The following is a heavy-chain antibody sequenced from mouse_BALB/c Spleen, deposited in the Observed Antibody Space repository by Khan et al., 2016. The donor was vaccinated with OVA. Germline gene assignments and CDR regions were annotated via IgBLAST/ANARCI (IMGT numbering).Heavy chain of an antibody. J-gene: IGHJ4*01. V-gene: IGHV9-3-1*01. Sequence: QIQLVQSGPELKKPGETVKISCKASGYTFTNYGMNWVKQAPGKGLKWMGWINTYTGEPTYTDDFKGRFAFSLETSASTAYLSINNLKNEDTATYFCARPPYFSYVMAYWGQGTSVTVSS. CDR1: GYTFTNYG. CDR3: ARPPYFSYVMAY. CDR2: INTYTGEP. D-gene: IGHD2-10*01.